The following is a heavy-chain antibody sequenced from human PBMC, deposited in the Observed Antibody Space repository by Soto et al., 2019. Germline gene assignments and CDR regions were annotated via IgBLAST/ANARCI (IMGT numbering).Heavy chain of an antibody. D-gene: IGHD5-18*01. J-gene: IGHJ6*02. CDR2: MNPNSGNT. CDR1: GYTFTSYD. V-gene: IGHV1-8*01. CDR3: ARGYSYGYFNYYYYGMDV. Sequence: ASVKVSCKASGYTFTSYDINWVLQATGQGLEWMGWMNPNSGNTGYAQKFQGRVTMTRNTSISTAYMELSSLRSEDTAVYYCARGYSYGYFNYYYYGMDVWGQGTTVTVSS.